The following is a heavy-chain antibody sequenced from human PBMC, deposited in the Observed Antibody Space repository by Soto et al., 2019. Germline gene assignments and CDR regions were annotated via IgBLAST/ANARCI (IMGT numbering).Heavy chain of an antibody. J-gene: IGHJ4*02. V-gene: IGHV2-5*02. CDR3: AYRVVAAAGGDYFDS. CDR2: IYWDDDK. Sequence: QITLKESGPTLVKPTQTLTLTCTFSGFSLSTSGVGVGWIRQPPGKALEWLALIYWDDDKRNSPSLKSRLTISKDTSKNQVVLTMTNMDPVDTATYYCAYRVVAAAGGDYFDSWGQGTLVTVSS. D-gene: IGHD6-13*01. CDR1: GFSLSTSGVG.